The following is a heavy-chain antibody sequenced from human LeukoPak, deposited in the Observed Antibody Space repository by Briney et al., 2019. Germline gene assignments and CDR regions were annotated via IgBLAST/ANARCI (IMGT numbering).Heavy chain of an antibody. CDR1: GYTFTSFG. CDR3: ARGIAVAEASFDY. D-gene: IGHD6-19*01. Sequence: ASVKVSCKASGYTFTSFGISWVRQAPGQGLEGMGWISTYNGDTNYAQKLQGRVTMTTDTSTRIAYMELRSLRSDDTAVYYCARGIAVAEASFDYWGQGTLVTVSS. CDR2: ISTYNGDT. V-gene: IGHV1-18*01. J-gene: IGHJ4*02.